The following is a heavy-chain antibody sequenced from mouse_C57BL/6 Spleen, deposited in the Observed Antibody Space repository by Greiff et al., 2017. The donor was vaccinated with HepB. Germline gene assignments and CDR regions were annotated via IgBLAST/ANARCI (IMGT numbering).Heavy chain of an antibody. V-gene: IGHV1-61*01. CDR1: GYTFTSYW. CDR3: ARGWDFGY. D-gene: IGHD3-3*01. Sequence: VQLQQPGAELVRPGSSVKLSCKASGYTFTSYWMDWVKQRPGQGLEWIGNIYPSDSETHYNQKFKDKATLTVDKSSSTAYMQLSSLTSEDSAVYYCARGWDFGYWGQGTTLTVSS. J-gene: IGHJ2*01. CDR2: IYPSDSET.